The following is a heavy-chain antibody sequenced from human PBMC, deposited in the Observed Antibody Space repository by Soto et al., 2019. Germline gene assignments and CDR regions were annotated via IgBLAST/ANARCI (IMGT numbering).Heavy chain of an antibody. V-gene: IGHV3-30*18. Sequence: QVHLVESGGGVVQPGRSLRLSCAASGFTFSSHGMHWIRQAPGKGLEGVAVIPYDESHQYYADSVKGRFSISRDNSKNTLYLQMNSLRAEDTAVYYCAKLRVLEWEVQESDYWGQGTLVSVSS. CDR2: IPYDESHQ. J-gene: IGHJ4*02. CDR1: GFTFSSHG. D-gene: IGHD3-3*01. CDR3: AKLRVLEWEVQESDY.